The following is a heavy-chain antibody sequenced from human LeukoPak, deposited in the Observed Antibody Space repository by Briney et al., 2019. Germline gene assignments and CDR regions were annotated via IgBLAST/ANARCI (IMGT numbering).Heavy chain of an antibody. D-gene: IGHD1-26*01. J-gene: IGHJ6*02. V-gene: IGHV4-59*01. CDR1: GGPISSYY. CDR2: IHYSGST. Sequence: SETLSLTCTVSGGPISSYYWSWIRQPPGKGLEWIGYIHYSGSTNYNPSLKSRVTISVDTSKNQFSLKLSSVTAADTAVYYCARSSGSHYLIDGMDVGGQGTTVTVSS. CDR3: ARSSGSHYLIDGMDV.